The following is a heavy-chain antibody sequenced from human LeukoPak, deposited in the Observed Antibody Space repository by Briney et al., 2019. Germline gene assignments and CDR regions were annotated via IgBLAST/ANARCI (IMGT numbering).Heavy chain of an antibody. V-gene: IGHV3-53*01. D-gene: IGHD2-2*01. J-gene: IGHJ3*02. CDR3: ARDRYCSSTSCQEGHDAFDI. CDR1: GFTVSSNY. Sequence: PGGSLRLSCAASGFTVSSNYMSWVRQAPGKGLEWVSVIYSGGSTYYADSVKGRFTISRDSSKNTLYLQINSLRAEDTAVYYCARDRYCSSTSCQEGHDAFDIWGQGTMVTVSS. CDR2: IYSGGST.